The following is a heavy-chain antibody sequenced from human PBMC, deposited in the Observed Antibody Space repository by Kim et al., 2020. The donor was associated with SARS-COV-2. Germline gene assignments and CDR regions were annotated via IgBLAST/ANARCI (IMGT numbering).Heavy chain of an antibody. CDR1: GGSISSYY. CDR3: ARGNYDLAYYGMDV. J-gene: IGHJ6*02. V-gene: IGHV4-59*13. Sequence: SETLSLTCTVSGGSISSYYWSWIRQPPGKGLEWIGYIYYSGSTNYNPSLKSRVTISVDTSKNQFSLKLSSVTAADTAVYYCARGNYDLAYYGMDVWGQGTTVTVSS. D-gene: IGHD1-7*01. CDR2: IYYSGST.